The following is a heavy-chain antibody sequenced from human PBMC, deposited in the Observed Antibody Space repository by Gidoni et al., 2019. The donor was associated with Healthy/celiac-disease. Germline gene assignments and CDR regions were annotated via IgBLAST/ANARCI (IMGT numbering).Heavy chain of an antibody. CDR1: GFTFSSDA. J-gene: IGHJ6*02. CDR3: AKGGPLTPEHYGMDV. CDR2: ISGSGGST. Sequence: EVQLLESGGGLVQPGGSLRLSCAASGFTFSSDAMIWVRQGPGKGLGGVSAISGSGGSTYYADSVKGRFTISRDNSKNTLYLQMNSLRAEDTAVYYCAKGGPLTPEHYGMDVWGQGTTVTVSS. D-gene: IGHD1-26*01. V-gene: IGHV3-23*01.